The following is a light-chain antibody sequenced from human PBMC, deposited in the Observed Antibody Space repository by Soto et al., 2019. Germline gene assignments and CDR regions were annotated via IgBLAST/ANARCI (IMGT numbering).Light chain of an antibody. CDR1: QSVSSY. J-gene: IGKJ5*01. CDR2: DAS. V-gene: IGKV3-11*01. Sequence: EIVFTQCPVTLSLSPGERATLSWRASQSVSSYLASYQQKPGQAPRLLIYDASNRANGIPARFSGSGSGTDFTLTISSLEPEDFAVYYCQQRSNLPPITFGQGTRLEI. CDR3: QQRSNLPPIT.